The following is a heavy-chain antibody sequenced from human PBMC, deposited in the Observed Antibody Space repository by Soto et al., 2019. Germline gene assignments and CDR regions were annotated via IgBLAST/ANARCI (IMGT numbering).Heavy chain of an antibody. Sequence: QVQLVQSGAEVKKPGASVKVSCKASGYTFTSYYMHWVRQAPGQGLEWMGIINPSGGSTSYAQKFQGRVTMTRDTSTNTVYMELSSLRSEDTAVYYCARDLWGYCTNGVCFSLGYWGQGTLVTVSS. D-gene: IGHD2-8*01. CDR3: ARDLWGYCTNGVCFSLGY. J-gene: IGHJ4*02. CDR1: GYTFTSYY. CDR2: INPSGGST. V-gene: IGHV1-46*01.